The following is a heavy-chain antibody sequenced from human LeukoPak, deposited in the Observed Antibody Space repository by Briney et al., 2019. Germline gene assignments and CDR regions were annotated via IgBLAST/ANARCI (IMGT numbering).Heavy chain of an antibody. CDR2: ISWNSGSI. Sequence: PGRSLRLSCAASGFTFDDYAMHWVRQAPGKGLEWVSGISWNSGSIGYADSVKGRFTISRDNAKNSLYLQMNSLRAEDTVVYYCAREHIVVVTAIDYWGQGTLVTVSS. D-gene: IGHD2-21*02. CDR3: AREHIVVVTAIDY. CDR1: GFTFDDYA. V-gene: IGHV3-9*01. J-gene: IGHJ4*02.